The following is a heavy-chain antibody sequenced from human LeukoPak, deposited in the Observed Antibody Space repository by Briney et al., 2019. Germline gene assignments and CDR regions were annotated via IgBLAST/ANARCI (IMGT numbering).Heavy chain of an antibody. V-gene: IGHV4-59*01. CDR1: GGSFNNYH. Sequence: PSETLSLTCTVSGGSFNNYHWSWIRQPPGKGLEWIGYIYYSGSTNYNPSLKSRVTISVDTSKNQFSLKLSSVTAADTAVYYCARARGGYYFDYWGQGTLVAVSS. CDR3: ARARGGYYFDY. CDR2: IYYSGST. J-gene: IGHJ4*02.